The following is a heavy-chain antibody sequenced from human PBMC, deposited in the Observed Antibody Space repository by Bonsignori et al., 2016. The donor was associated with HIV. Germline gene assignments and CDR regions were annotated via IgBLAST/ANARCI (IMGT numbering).Heavy chain of an antibody. D-gene: IGHD5-12*01. J-gene: IGHJ6*03. CDR2: IYYSGST. V-gene: IGHV4-59*01. CDR1: GGSISSYY. Sequence: SETLSLTCTVSGGSISSYYWSWIRQPPGKGLEWIGYIYYSGSTNYNPSLKSRVTISVDTSKNQFSLKLSSVTAADTAVYYCARVPTTAHYYYYMDVWGKGTTVTVSS. CDR3: ARVPTTAHYYYYMDV.